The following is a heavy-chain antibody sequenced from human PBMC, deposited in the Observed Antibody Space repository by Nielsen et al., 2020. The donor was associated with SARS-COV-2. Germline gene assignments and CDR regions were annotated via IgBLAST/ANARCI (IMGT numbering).Heavy chain of an antibody. J-gene: IGHJ3*02. CDR2: ISYDGSNK. D-gene: IGHD6-13*01. Sequence: GGSLRLSCAASGFTFSSYGMHWVRQAPGKGLEWVAVISYDGSNKYCADSVKGRFTISRDNSKNTLYLQMNSLRAEDTAVYYCAKKAAALRAFDIWGQGTMVTVSS. CDR3: AKKAAALRAFDI. V-gene: IGHV3-30*18. CDR1: GFTFSSYG.